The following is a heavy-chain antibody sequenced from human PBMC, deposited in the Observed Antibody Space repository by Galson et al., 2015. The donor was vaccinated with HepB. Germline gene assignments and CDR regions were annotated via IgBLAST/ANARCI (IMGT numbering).Heavy chain of an antibody. Sequence: SLRLSCAASGFTFSSYSMNWVRQAPGKGLEWVSSISSSSSYIYYADSVKGRFTVSRDNAKNSLYLQMNSLRAEDTAVYYCARGGVGATDYWGQGTLVTVSS. CDR3: ARGGVGATDY. CDR1: GFTFSSYS. CDR2: ISSSSSYI. J-gene: IGHJ4*02. V-gene: IGHV3-21*01. D-gene: IGHD1-26*01.